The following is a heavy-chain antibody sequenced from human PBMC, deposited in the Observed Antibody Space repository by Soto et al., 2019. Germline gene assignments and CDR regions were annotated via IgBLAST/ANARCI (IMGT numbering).Heavy chain of an antibody. Sequence: PSETLCLTCTISGDSISDGASFWSWIRQPPGKCLEWIANVYYSGSSYYNPSLKSRLTISVDTTKNQFSLQLKSMTAADTAVYYCAKLSCTSSTCYFPGWFDPWGQGTLVTVSS. CDR2: VYYSGSS. D-gene: IGHD2-2*01. V-gene: IGHV4-31*03. CDR1: GDSISDGASF. CDR3: AKLSCTSSTCYFPGWFDP. J-gene: IGHJ5*02.